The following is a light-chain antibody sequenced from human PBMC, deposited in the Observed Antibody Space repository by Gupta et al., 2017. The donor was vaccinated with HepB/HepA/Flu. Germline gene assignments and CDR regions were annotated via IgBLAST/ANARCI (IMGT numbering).Light chain of an antibody. CDR1: QSISNTY. V-gene: IGKV3-20*01. CDR3: QHDGNSLPIT. CDR2: GAS. Sequence: EIVLTQSPGTLSLSPGERATLSCRASQSISNTYLVWYQQKPGQAPRLLIYGASSRDTGITDRFSGSGYGTDFTLTISRRELEDFAVYNCQHDGNSLPITFGQGTRLEIK. J-gene: IGKJ5*01.